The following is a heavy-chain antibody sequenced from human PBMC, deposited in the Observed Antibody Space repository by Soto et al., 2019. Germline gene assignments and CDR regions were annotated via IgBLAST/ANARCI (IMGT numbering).Heavy chain of an antibody. CDR1: GGTFSSYT. D-gene: IGHD3-10*01. CDR2: IIPILGIA. V-gene: IGHV1-69*02. J-gene: IGHJ2*01. CDR3: ARGEGYWYFDL. Sequence: QVQLVQSGAEVKKPGSSVKVSCKASGGTFSSYTISWVRQAPGQGLEWMGRIIPILGIANYAQKFQGRVTITADKSTSTAYVELSSLRSEDTAVYYCARGEGYWYFDLWGRGTLVTVSS.